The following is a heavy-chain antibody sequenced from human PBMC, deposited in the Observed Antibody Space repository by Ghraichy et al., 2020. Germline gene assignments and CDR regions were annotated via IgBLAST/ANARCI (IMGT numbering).Heavy chain of an antibody. Sequence: ASVKVSCKASGYTFTTYGISWVRQAPGQGLEWMGWISAYNGNTNDAQKLQGRVTMTTDTSTSTAYMELRSLRSDDTAGYYCARDLDAVYYYYGMDVWGQGTTVPVS. CDR2: ISAYNGNT. J-gene: IGHJ6*02. V-gene: IGHV1-18*01. CDR3: ARDLDAVYYYYGMDV. CDR1: GYTFTTYG. D-gene: IGHD1-1*01.